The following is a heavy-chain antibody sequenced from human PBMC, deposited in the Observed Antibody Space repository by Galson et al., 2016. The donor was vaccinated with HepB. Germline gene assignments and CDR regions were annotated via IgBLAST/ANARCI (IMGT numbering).Heavy chain of an antibody. CDR2: FDPEYGET. Sequence: SVKVSCKVSGYTLTELSMHWVRQAPGKGLEWMGGFDPEYGETIYAQKFQGRVTVTEDTSTDTAYMELSSLRSEDTAVYYCASTDIVVVVAALYFDYWGQGTLVTVSS. J-gene: IGHJ4*02. V-gene: IGHV1-24*01. D-gene: IGHD2-15*01. CDR1: GYTLTELS. CDR3: ASTDIVVVVAALYFDY.